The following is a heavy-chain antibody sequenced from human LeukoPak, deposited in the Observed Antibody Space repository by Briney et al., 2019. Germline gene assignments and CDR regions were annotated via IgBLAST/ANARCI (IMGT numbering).Heavy chain of an antibody. CDR3: ASKSSDHGELRFAY. CDR1: GDSTNTYF. V-gene: IGHV4-59*01. J-gene: IGHJ4*02. CDR2: IYYTGTT. Sequence: SETLPLTCTMSGDSTNTYFWSWIRQPPGKGLEWIGYIYYTGTTNYNPSLKSRVTISVDTSKNQFSLRLSSVTAADTAVYYCASKSSDHGELRFAYWGQGTLVTVSS. D-gene: IGHD4-17*01.